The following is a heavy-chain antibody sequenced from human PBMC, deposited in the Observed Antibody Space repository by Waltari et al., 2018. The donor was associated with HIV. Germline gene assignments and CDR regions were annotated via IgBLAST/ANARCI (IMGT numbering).Heavy chain of an antibody. CDR2: GYENGKN. J-gene: IGHJ2*01. V-gene: IGHV4-59*08. D-gene: IGHD2-21*01. CDR3: ARVVANWYFDV. CDR1: GGSIGQYY. Sequence: QAQLQESGPGLVQPSETLSLTCTVSGGSIGQYYWSWVRQPPGKGLEWIGYGYENGKNKYNPSLKSRVSISVDTSRNQFSLKLTSVNAADTAAYYCARVVANWYFDVWGRGTLVTVSS.